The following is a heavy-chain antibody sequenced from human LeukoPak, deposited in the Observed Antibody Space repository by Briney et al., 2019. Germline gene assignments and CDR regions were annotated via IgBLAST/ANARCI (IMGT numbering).Heavy chain of an antibody. Sequence: PSQTLSLTCTVSGGSISSGGYYWSWIRQPPGKGLEWIGYIYHSGSTYYNPSLKSRVTISVDRSKNQFSLKLSSVTAADTAVYYCARSESARYYGSGSFGFDPWGQGTLVTVSS. V-gene: IGHV4-30-2*01. CDR1: GGSISSGGYY. CDR2: IYHSGST. D-gene: IGHD3-10*01. J-gene: IGHJ5*02. CDR3: ARSESARYYGSGSFGFDP.